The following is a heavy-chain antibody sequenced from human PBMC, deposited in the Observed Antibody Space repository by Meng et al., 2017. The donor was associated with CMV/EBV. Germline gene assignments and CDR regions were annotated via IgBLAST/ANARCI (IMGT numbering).Heavy chain of an antibody. CDR1: GGSSSSGNYY. V-gene: IGHV4-30-4*08. J-gene: IGHJ4*02. CDR2: IYYSGST. CDR3: ARVTSRVAGAFDY. D-gene: IGHD1-14*01. Sequence: HVQLQQSDPGMVKPSQTWSPTCTAAGGSSSSGNYYWSWSRQPPGKGLEWIGYIYYSGSTYYNPSLKSRVTISVDTSKNQISLKLSSVTAADTAVYYCARVTSRVAGAFDYWGQGTLVTVSS.